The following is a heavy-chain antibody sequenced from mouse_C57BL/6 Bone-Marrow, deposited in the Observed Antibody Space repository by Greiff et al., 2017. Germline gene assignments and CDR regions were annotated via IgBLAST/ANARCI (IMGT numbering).Heavy chain of an antibody. J-gene: IGHJ3*01. V-gene: IGHV1-22*01. CDR2: INPNNGGT. CDR3: ARTDLGYGSSYGGFAY. D-gene: IGHD1-1*01. CDR1: GYTFTDYN. Sequence: EVQLQESGPELVKPGASVKMSCKASGYTFTDYNMHWVKQSHGKSLEWIGYINPNNGGTSYNQKFKGKATLTVNKSSSTAYMELRSLTSEDSAFYYCARTDLGYGSSYGGFAYWGQGTLVTVSA.